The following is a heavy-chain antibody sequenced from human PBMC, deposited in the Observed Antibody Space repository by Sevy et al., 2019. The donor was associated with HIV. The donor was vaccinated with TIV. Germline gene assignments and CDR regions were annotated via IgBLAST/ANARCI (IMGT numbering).Heavy chain of an antibody. Sequence: SETLSLTCTVSGGSISSGGYYWSWIRQHPGKGLEWIGYIYYSGSTYYNPSLKSRVTISVDTSKNQFSLKLSSVTAADTAVYYSARVGYCSGGSCYRRAFDIWGQGTMVTVSS. CDR2: IYYSGST. V-gene: IGHV4-31*03. CDR1: GGSISSGGYY. CDR3: ARVGYCSGGSCYRRAFDI. D-gene: IGHD2-15*01. J-gene: IGHJ3*02.